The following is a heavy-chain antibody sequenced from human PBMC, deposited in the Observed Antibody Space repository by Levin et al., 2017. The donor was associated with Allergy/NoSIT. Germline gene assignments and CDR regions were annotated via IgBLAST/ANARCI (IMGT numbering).Heavy chain of an antibody. Sequence: GGSLRLSCAASGFTVTSNYMIWVRQAPGKGLEWVSIIYSGGSTYYTDSVKGRFTISRDNSKNTLYLQMNSLRAEDTAVYYCARDHIAAAGTAFNSWGQGTMVTVSS. CDR2: IYSGGST. CDR1: GFTVTSNY. CDR3: ARDHIAAAGTAFNS. D-gene: IGHD6-13*01. V-gene: IGHV3-53*01. J-gene: IGHJ3*02.